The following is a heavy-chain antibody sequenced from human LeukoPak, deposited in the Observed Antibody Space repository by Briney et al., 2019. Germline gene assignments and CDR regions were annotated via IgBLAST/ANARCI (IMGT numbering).Heavy chain of an antibody. CDR2: ISGSGGST. CDR1: GFTFNNCA. Sequence: GGSLRLSCAASGFTFNNCAMSWVRQAPGKGLELVSAISGSGGSTYYADSVKGRFTISRDNSKNTLYLQMNSLRAEDTAVYHCAKDGAYCNGGSCPHYWGQGTLVTVSS. CDR3: AKDGAYCNGGSCPHY. J-gene: IGHJ4*02. D-gene: IGHD2-15*01. V-gene: IGHV3-23*01.